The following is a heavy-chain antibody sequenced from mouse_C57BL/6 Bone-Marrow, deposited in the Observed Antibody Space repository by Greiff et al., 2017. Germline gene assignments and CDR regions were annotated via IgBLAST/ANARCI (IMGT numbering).Heavy chain of an antibody. CDR3: ARPHYYGSSYDYFDY. CDR2: IYPGDGDT. J-gene: IGHJ2*01. D-gene: IGHD1-1*01. V-gene: IGHV1-82*01. Sequence: VQLQQSGPELVKPGASVKISCKASGYAFSSSWMNWVKQRPGKGLEWIGRIYPGDGDTNYNGKFKGKATLTADKSSSTAYMQLSSLTSEDSAVYFCARPHYYGSSYDYFDYWDQGTTLTVSS. CDR1: GYAFSSSW.